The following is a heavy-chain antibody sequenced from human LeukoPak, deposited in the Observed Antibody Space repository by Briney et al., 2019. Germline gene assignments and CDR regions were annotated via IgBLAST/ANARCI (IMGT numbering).Heavy chain of an antibody. D-gene: IGHD3-22*01. J-gene: IGHJ3*02. CDR1: GFTFSSYA. CDR2: ISYDGSNK. Sequence: PGRSLRLSCAASGFTFSSYAMHWVRQDPGKGLEWVAVISYDGSNKYYADSVKGRFTISRDNSKNTLYLQMNSLRAEDTAVYYCARASDDSSGYYLGDDAFDIWGQGTMVTVSS. CDR3: ARASDDSSGYYLGDDAFDI. V-gene: IGHV3-30-3*01.